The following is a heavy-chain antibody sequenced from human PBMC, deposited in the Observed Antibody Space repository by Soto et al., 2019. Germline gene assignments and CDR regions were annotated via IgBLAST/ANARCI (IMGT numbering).Heavy chain of an antibody. CDR2: IYFSGST. D-gene: IGHD4-17*01. V-gene: IGHV4-31*03. CDR3: ARTTAGPNTLRSRYFFDY. CDR1: GASINSGGYY. Sequence: SETLSLTCTVSGASINSGGYYWSWIRQLPGKGLEWIGYIYFSGSTYYNPSLESRVTISLDTSQNQFSLKLSSVTAADTAVYYCARTTAGPNTLRSRYFFDYWGQGNLVTV. J-gene: IGHJ4*02.